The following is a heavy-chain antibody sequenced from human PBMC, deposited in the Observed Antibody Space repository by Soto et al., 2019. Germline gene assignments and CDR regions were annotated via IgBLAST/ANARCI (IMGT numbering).Heavy chain of an antibody. D-gene: IGHD6-6*01. Sequence: VGSLRLSCAASGFSFSTYAMHWVRQAPGKGLEWVAIVWYDGRNKYYVDSVKGRFAISRDNSNNTVHLQMNSLRAEDTAVYYCARDRSQSTSSFSWDYGMDVWGQGTTVTVSS. CDR3: ARDRSQSTSSFSWDYGMDV. CDR1: GFSFSTYA. V-gene: IGHV3-33*01. J-gene: IGHJ6*02. CDR2: VWYDGRNK.